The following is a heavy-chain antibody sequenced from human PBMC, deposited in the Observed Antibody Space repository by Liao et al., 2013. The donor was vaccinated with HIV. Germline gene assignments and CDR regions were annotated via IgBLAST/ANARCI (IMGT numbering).Heavy chain of an antibody. CDR2: IHSSGRY. D-gene: IGHD1-1*01. V-gene: IGHV4-59*01. J-gene: IGHJ4*02. CDR3: ARWFGNDSGLDS. Sequence: QVQVQESGPGLVKPSETLSLTCTVSGDSISDYYWTWIRQSPGKGLEWIGQIHSSGRYKYFNPSLKSRLTISMDTSKNLISLTLTSVTAADTALYYCARWFGNDSGLDSWGQGTLVTVSS. CDR1: GDSISDYY.